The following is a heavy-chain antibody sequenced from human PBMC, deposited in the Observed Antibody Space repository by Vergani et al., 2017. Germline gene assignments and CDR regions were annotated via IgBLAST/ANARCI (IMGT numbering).Heavy chain of an antibody. D-gene: IGHD2-8*01. CDR1: GGSFNDYW. V-gene: IGHV4-34*01. CDR3: ARERYCTYGVCFTLIDV. CDR2: IRHDGIT. Sequence: QAQLQQWGAGLLKPSETLSLTCAIYGGSFNDYWWTWIRQPPGKGLEWIGEIRHDGITHYSPSLKSRVTISIDTSTHQFSLHLRSVTAADTAVYYCARERYCTYGVCFTLIDVWGQGALVTVSS. J-gene: IGHJ4*02.